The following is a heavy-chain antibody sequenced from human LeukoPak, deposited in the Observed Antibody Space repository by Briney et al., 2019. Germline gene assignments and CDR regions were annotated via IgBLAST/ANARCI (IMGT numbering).Heavy chain of an antibody. J-gene: IGHJ4*02. CDR3: ARPSIAAAGTWIY. CDR1: GYTFTGYY. Sequence: ASVKVSCKASGYTFTGYYMHWVRQAPGQGLEWMGWINPNSGGTNYAQKFQGRVTMTRDTPISTAYMELSRLRSDDTAVYYCARPSIAAAGTWIYWGQGTLVTVSS. CDR2: INPNSGGT. D-gene: IGHD6-13*01. V-gene: IGHV1-2*02.